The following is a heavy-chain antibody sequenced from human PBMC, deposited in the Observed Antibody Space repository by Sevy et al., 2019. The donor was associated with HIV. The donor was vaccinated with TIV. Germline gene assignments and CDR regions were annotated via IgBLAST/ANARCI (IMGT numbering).Heavy chain of an antibody. Sequence: SETLSLTCAVYGGSSSDYSWSWIRQPPGKGLEWIGEINHSGSTNYNPSLKSRVTISVDTSKNQFSLKQSAVTAADTAVYYCARWRGTRITMIVVVVTGYFDYWGQGTLVTVSS. CDR1: GGSSSDYS. CDR2: INHSGST. D-gene: IGHD3-22*01. CDR3: ARWRGTRITMIVVVVTGYFDY. J-gene: IGHJ4*02. V-gene: IGHV4-34*01.